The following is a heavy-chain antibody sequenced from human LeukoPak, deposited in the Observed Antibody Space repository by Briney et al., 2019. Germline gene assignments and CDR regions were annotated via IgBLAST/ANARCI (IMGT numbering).Heavy chain of an antibody. V-gene: IGHV4-31*03. J-gene: IGHJ5*02. Sequence: PSETLSLTCTVSGGSISSGGYYWSWIRQHPGKGLGWIGYIYYSGSTYYNPSLKSRVTISVDTSKNQFSLKLSSVTAADTAVYYCAREQMVRGVNWFDPWGQGTLVTVSS. CDR3: AREQMVRGVNWFDP. D-gene: IGHD3-10*01. CDR2: IYYSGST. CDR1: GGSISSGGYY.